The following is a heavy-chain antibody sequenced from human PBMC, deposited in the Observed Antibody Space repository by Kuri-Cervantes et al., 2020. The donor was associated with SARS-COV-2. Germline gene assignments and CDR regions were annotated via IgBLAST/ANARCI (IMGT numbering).Heavy chain of an antibody. Sequence: SQTLSLTCAVYGGSFSGYYWSWIRQPPGKGLEWIGEINHSGSTNYNPSLKSRVTISVDTSKNQFSLKLSSVTAADTAVYYFARGRRGVPATVFDYWGQGTMVTVSS. V-gene: IGHV4-34*01. CDR1: GGSFSGYY. D-gene: IGHD2-2*01. CDR2: INHSGST. CDR3: ARGRRGVPATVFDY. J-gene: IGHJ4*02.